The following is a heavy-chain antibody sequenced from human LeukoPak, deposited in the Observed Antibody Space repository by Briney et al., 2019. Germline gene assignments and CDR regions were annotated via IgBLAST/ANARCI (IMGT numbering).Heavy chain of an antibody. CDR3: ARLKGTYSYGYEDY. V-gene: IGHV4-4*07. J-gene: IGHJ4*02. CDR1: GGSISNYY. Sequence: SETLSLTCTVSGGSISNYYWSWIRQPAGKGLEWIGRIYASGGTDYTPSLKSRVTMSVDTSKNEVSLRLRSLTAADTAVYYCARLKGTYSYGYEDYWGQGILVTVSS. D-gene: IGHD5-18*01. CDR2: IYASGGT.